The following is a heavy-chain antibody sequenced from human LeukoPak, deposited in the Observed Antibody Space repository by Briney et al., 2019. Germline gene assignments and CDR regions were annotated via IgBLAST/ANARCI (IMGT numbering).Heavy chain of an antibody. CDR3: ARDLGTVVTFYYFDY. D-gene: IGHD4-23*01. CDR1: GYTFTSYY. CDR2: INPSGGST. J-gene: IGHJ4*02. V-gene: IGHV1-46*01. Sequence: ASVKVSCKASGYTFTSYYMHWVRQAPGQGLEWMGIINPSGGSTSYAQKFQGRVTMTRDTSTSTVYMELSSLRSEDTAVYYCARDLGTVVTFYYFDYWGQGTLVTVSS.